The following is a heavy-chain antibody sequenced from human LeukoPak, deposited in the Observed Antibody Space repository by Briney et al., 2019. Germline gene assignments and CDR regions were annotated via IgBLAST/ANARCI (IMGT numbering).Heavy chain of an antibody. J-gene: IGHJ4*02. D-gene: IGHD6-19*01. CDR3: ARDSSGWSICES. CDR2: ISAYNGNT. Sequence: ASVKVSCKASGYTFTSYGISWVRQAPGQGLEWMGWISAYNGNTNYAQKLQGRVTMATDTSTSTAYMELRSLRSDDTAVYYCARDSSGWSICESWGQGTLVTVSS. CDR1: GYTFTSYG. V-gene: IGHV1-18*01.